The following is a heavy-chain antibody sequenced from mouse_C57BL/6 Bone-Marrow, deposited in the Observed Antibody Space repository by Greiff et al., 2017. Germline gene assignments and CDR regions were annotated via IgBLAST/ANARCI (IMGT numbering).Heavy chain of an antibody. Sequence: EVQLQQSGTVLARPGASVKMSCKTSGYTFTSYWMHWVKQRPGQGLEWIGAIYPGNSDTSYNQKFKGKAKLTAVTSASTAYMELSSLTNEDSAVYYCTLSTMVTTRGAWFAYWGQGTLVTVSA. CDR3: TLSTMVTTRGAWFAY. CDR1: GYTFTSYW. V-gene: IGHV1-5*01. CDR2: IYPGNSDT. D-gene: IGHD2-2*01. J-gene: IGHJ3*01.